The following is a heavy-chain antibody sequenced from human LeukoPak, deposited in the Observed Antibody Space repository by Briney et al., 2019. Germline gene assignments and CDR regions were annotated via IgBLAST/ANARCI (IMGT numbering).Heavy chain of an antibody. CDR3: AKVPGSSTVTTRVY. Sequence: GGSLRLSCADSGFTFSSYVMSWVRQAPGEGLEWVSAISGSGGSTYYADSVKGRFTISRDNSKNTLYLQMNTLRAEDTAVYYGAKVPGSSTVTTRVYWGQGTLVTVSS. D-gene: IGHD4-17*01. CDR1: GFTFSSYV. CDR2: ISGSGGST. J-gene: IGHJ4*02. V-gene: IGHV3-23*01.